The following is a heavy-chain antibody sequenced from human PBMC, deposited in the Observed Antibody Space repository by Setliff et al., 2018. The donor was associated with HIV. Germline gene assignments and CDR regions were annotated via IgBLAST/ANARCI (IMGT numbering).Heavy chain of an antibody. J-gene: IGHJ5*02. CDR3: ARVIMAVAGTPYHFWFDP. D-gene: IGHD6-19*01. Sequence: SETLSLTCTVSGGSIRSDDYYWNWIRQPPGKGLEWIGYITYSGSAYYNPSLKSRVTISVDTSKDQFSLKLNSVTAADTAVYYCARVIMAVAGTPYHFWFDPWGQGTLVTVSS. CDR2: ITYSGSA. CDR1: GGSIRSDDYY. V-gene: IGHV4-30-4*08.